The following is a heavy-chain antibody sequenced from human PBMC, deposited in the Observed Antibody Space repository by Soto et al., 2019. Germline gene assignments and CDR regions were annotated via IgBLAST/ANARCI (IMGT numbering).Heavy chain of an antibody. CDR2: IYDSESA. CDR3: ARASSSSSAADY. D-gene: IGHD6-6*01. CDR1: GESISSGGYY. V-gene: IGHV4-31*03. J-gene: IGHJ4*02. Sequence: QVQLQESGPGLVKASQTLSLICNVSGESISSGGYYWSWIRHHPGKGLEWIGYIYDSESAYYNPSLKSRVTISMDTSKNHVAMKLSSVTAADTAVYYCARASSSSSAADYWGQGTLITVSS.